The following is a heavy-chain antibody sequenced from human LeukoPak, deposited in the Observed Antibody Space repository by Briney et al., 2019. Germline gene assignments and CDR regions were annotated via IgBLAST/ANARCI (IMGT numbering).Heavy chain of an antibody. J-gene: IGHJ6*03. Sequence: PGRSLTLSCAASGFTFSSYWMHWVRQAPGKGLVWVSRINSDGSTTSYADSVKGRFTISRDNAKNTLYLQMNSLRAEDSAMYFCARDYYYYYLGVWGKGTTVTVSS. CDR3: ARDYYYYYLGV. CDR2: INSDGSTT. V-gene: IGHV3-74*01. CDR1: GFTFSSYW.